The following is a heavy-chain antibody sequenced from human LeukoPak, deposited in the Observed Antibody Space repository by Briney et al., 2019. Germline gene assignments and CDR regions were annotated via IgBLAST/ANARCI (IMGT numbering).Heavy chain of an antibody. CDR2: ISYDGSNK. CDR3: ARNAFDS. CDR1: GFTFSSYS. V-gene: IGHV3-30*03. J-gene: IGHJ3*02. Sequence: GGSLRLSCAASGFTFSSYSMNWVRQAPGKGLEWVAVISYDGSNKYYADSVKGRFTISRDNSKNTLYLQMNSLRAEDTAVYYCARNAFDSWAKGQWSPSRQ.